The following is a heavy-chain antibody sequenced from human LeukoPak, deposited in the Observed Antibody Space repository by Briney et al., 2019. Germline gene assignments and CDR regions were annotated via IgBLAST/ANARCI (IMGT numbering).Heavy chain of an antibody. Sequence: ASVKVSCKVSGYTLTELSMHWVRQAPGKELEWMGGFDPEDDETIYAQKFQGRVTMTEDTSSDTAYMELSSLRSEDTAVYYCASRGVRGTSDLDYWGQGTLVTVSS. V-gene: IGHV1-24*01. CDR1: GYTLTELS. J-gene: IGHJ4*02. CDR2: FDPEDDET. D-gene: IGHD3-10*01. CDR3: ASRGVRGTSDLDY.